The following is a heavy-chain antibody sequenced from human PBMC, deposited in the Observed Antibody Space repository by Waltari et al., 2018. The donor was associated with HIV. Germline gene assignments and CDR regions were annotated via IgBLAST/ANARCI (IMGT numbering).Heavy chain of an antibody. CDR3: GRGGLRDY. V-gene: IGHV3-7*01. CDR1: GFPISSYS. J-gene: IGHJ4*02. Sequence: EFQLVDSGGTLVQPGGSLKIFCAASGFPISSYSMGWVRQAPGKGLEWVAYIKEDGSETNYVASVKGRFTISRDNAKNSLSLQMHNLRVEDTAVYFCGRGGLRDYWGQGTLVTVSS. CDR2: IKEDGSET. D-gene: IGHD3-16*01.